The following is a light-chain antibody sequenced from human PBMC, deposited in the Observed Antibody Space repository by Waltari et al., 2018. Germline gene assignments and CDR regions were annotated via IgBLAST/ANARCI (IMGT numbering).Light chain of an antibody. V-gene: IGLV1-47*01. J-gene: IGLJ1*01. CDR3: ASWDDSHYV. CDR1: NPNPGSTY. CDR2: RNN. Sequence: QSVLTQPPSAPGPPGQRVSISCSGRNPNPGSTYLYWYQHPPGMAPQLLIYRNNQRPSGVPDRFSGSKYGTSASLAISGLRSEDEAVYYCASWDDSHYVFGPGTKVTVL.